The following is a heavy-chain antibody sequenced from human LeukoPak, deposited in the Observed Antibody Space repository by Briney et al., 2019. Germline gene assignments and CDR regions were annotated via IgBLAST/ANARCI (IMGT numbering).Heavy chain of an antibody. CDR3: ARWSRTAFDY. D-gene: IGHD1-14*01. CDR1: GGSIRSTSYY. V-gene: IGHV4-39*07. Sequence: PSETLSLTCTVSGGSIRSTSYYWGWIRQPPGKGLEWIGSIYYSGSSYYNPSLKSRVTISVDTSKNQFSLKLSSVTAADTAVYYCARWSRTAFDYWGQGTLVTASS. J-gene: IGHJ4*02. CDR2: IYYSGSS.